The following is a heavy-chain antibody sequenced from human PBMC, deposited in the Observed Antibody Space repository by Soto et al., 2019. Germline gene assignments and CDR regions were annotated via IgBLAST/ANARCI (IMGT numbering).Heavy chain of an antibody. Sequence: GGSLRLSCAASGFTVSSNYMSWVRQAPGKGLEWVSVIYSGGSTYYADSVKGRFTISRDNSKNTLYLQMNSLRAEDTAVYYCARDGGSGYSYGYPFDYWGQGTLVTVS. D-gene: IGHD5-18*01. CDR1: GFTVSSNY. CDR3: ARDGGSGYSYGYPFDY. V-gene: IGHV3-53*01. CDR2: IYSGGST. J-gene: IGHJ4*02.